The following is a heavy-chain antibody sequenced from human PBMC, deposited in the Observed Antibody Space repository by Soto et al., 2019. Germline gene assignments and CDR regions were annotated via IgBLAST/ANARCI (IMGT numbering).Heavy chain of an antibody. CDR2: ISSSSYI. CDR3: AREGTGLAAAGIFG. D-gene: IGHD6-13*01. J-gene: IGHJ4*02. Sequence: EVQLVESGGGLVKPGGSLRLSCAASGFTFSSYSMNWVRQAPGKGLEWVSSISSSSYIYYADSVKGRFTISRDNAKNSLYLQMNSLRAEDTAVYYCAREGTGLAAAGIFGWGQGTLVTVSS. CDR1: GFTFSSYS. V-gene: IGHV3-21*01.